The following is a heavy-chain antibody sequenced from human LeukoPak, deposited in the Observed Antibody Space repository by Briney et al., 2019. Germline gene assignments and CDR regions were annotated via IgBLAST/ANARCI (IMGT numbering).Heavy chain of an antibody. J-gene: IGHJ4*02. D-gene: IGHD5-12*01. CDR3: AKRGYSGYDYGDFDY. CDR1: GFTFSSYA. V-gene: IGHV3-23*01. CDR2: ISGSGGST. Sequence: GGSLRLSCAASGFTFSSYAMSWVRQAPGKGLEWVSAISGSGGSTYYADSVKGRFTISRDNSKNTLYLQMSSLRAEDTAVYYCAKRGYSGYDYGDFDYWGQGTLVTVSS.